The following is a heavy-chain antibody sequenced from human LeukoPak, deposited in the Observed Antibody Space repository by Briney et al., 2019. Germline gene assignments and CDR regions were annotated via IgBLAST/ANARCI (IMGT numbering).Heavy chain of an antibody. CDR2: IKQDGSEK. CDR3: ARAPTYYYDSSGCHLDY. D-gene: IGHD3-22*01. J-gene: IGHJ4*02. V-gene: IGHV3-7*04. Sequence: GGSLRLSCAASGFTFSSYWMSWVRQAPGKGLEWVANIKQDGSEKYYVDSVKGRFTISRDNAKNSLYLQMNSLRAEDTAVYYCARAPTYYYDSSGCHLDYWGQGTLVTVSS. CDR1: GFTFSSYW.